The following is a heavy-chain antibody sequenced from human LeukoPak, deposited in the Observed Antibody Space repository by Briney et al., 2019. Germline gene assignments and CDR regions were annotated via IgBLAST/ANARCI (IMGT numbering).Heavy chain of an antibody. V-gene: IGHV3-21*01. CDR3: ARADYYDSGSFYPLNF. Sequence: GGSLRLSCAASGFTFSSFAMNWVRLAPGKGLEWVSSISSSGNIIYYADSVRGRFTISRDNAKNSLYLQMNSLRAEDTAVFYCARADYYDSGSFYPLNFWGQGTLVTVSS. J-gene: IGHJ4*02. CDR2: ISSSGNII. CDR1: GFTFSSFA. D-gene: IGHD3-10*01.